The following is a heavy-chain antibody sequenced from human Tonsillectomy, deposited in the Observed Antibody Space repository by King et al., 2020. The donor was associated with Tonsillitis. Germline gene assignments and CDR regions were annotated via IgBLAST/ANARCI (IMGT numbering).Heavy chain of an antibody. Sequence: TLKESGPTLVKPTQTLTLTCTFSGFSLSTSGVGVGWIRQPPGKALEWLALIYWNDDKRYSPSLKSRLTITKDTSKNQVVLTMTNMDPVDTATYYCAHLLRDSYGLLYYFDYWGQGTLVTVSA. CDR2: IYWNDDK. V-gene: IGHV2-5*01. J-gene: IGHJ4*02. CDR3: AHLLRDSYGLLYYFDY. CDR1: GFSLSTSGVG. D-gene: IGHD5-18*01.